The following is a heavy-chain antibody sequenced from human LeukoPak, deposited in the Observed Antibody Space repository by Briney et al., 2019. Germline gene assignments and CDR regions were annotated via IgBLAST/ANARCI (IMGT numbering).Heavy chain of an antibody. D-gene: IGHD3-10*01. Sequence: SETLSLTCTVSGGSISSYYWSWIRQPPGRGLEWIGYIYYSGYTNYNPSLKSRVTISVDTSKNQFSLKLSSVTAADTAVYYCARTTTVRRTYYMDVWGKGTTVTIS. V-gene: IGHV4-59*01. CDR3: ARTTTVRRTYYMDV. J-gene: IGHJ6*03. CDR1: GGSISSYY. CDR2: IYYSGYT.